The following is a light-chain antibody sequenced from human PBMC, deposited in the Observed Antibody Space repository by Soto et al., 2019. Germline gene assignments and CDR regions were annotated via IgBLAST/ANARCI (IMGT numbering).Light chain of an antibody. V-gene: IGKV3-11*01. CDR2: GTS. J-gene: IGKJ4*01. Sequence: ETVLTQSPATLSLSPGERAILSCRTSQSVNTYLAWYQQKPGQAPRLIISGTSNRATDIPARFTGSGSGTEFTLTISSLEREDFAVYYCQQRSDWTLTFGGGTKVEIK. CDR3: QQRSDWTLT. CDR1: QSVNTY.